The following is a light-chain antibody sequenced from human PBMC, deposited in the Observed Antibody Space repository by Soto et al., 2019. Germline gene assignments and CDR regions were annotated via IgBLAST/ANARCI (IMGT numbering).Light chain of an antibody. Sequence: DIVLTQSPGTLSLSPGQRATLSCRASQSVSSSSVAWYRQRPGQAPRLLIYAVSSRAIDTPDRFSGSGSGTEFTLTISSLQSEDFAVYYCQQYNNWPRTFGQGTKVDIK. CDR1: QSVSSS. V-gene: IGKV3D-15*01. CDR3: QQYNNWPRT. J-gene: IGKJ1*01. CDR2: AVS.